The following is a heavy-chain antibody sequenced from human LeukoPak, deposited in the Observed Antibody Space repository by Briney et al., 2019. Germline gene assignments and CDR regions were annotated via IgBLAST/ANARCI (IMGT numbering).Heavy chain of an antibody. Sequence: PSETLSLTCSVSGGSITGSHYWGWIRPPPGKGLEWIGSVHYSGSTYYNPSLESRVTISADTSKNQFSLKLTSVTAADTAVYFCARGSGSGGWFDPWGQGTLVTVSS. D-gene: IGHD3-10*01. CDR1: GGSITGSHY. CDR2: VHYSGST. V-gene: IGHV4-39*01. CDR3: ARGSGSGGWFDP. J-gene: IGHJ5*02.